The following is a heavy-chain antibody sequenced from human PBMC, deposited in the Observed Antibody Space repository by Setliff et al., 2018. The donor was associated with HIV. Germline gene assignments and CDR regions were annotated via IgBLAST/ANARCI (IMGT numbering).Heavy chain of an antibody. CDR2: LIPIFGTT. J-gene: IGHJ6*02. Sequence: SVKVSCKASGGTFRNYGISWVRQAPGQGLEWMGGLIPIFGTTNYAQKFQGRVTITADESTTTAYMELSSLRSEDTAVYYCVRVTSSSTGYNYYYGMDVWGQGTKVTVSS. CDR1: GGTFRNYG. D-gene: IGHD6-6*01. V-gene: IGHV1-69*13. CDR3: VRVTSSSTGYNYYYGMDV.